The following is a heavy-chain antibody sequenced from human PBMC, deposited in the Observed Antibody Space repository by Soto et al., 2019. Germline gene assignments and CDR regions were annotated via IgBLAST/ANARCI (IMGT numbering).Heavy chain of an antibody. CDR2: IYYSGST. CDR1: GGSISSYY. CDR3: ARSGAGSSSVLGY. J-gene: IGHJ4*02. V-gene: IGHV4-59*01. D-gene: IGHD6-6*01. Sequence: SLTCTVSGGSISSYYWSWIRQPPGKGLEWIGYIYYSGSTNYNPSLKSRVTISVDTSKNQFSLKLSSVTAADTAVYYCARSGAGSSSVLGYWGQGTLVTVSS.